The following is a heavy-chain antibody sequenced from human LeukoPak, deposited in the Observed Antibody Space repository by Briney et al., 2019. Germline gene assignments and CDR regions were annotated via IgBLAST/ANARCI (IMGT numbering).Heavy chain of an antibody. CDR3: ARRYYDSSGYYILFDY. CDR1: GYSFSSYW. D-gene: IGHD3-22*01. CDR2: IYPGDSDT. V-gene: IGHV5-51*01. J-gene: IGHJ4*02. Sequence: GESLKISCKGSGYSFSSYWIGWVRQMPGKGLEWMGIIYPGDSDTRYSPSFQGLVTISADKSISTAYLQWSSLKASDTAMCYCARRYYDSSGYYILFDYWGQGTLVTVSS.